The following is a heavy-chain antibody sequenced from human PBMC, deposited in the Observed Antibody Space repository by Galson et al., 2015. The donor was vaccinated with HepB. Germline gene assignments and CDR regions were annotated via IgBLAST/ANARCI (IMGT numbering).Heavy chain of an antibody. D-gene: IGHD3-22*01. J-gene: IGHJ6*02. CDR1: GFTFSSYD. V-gene: IGHV3-13*05. CDR3: ARSHGITMIVNGMDV. CDR2: IGTAGDP. Sequence: SLRLSCAASGFTFSSYDMHWVRQATGKGLEWVSAIGTAGDPYYPGSVKGRFTISRENAKNSLYLQMNSLRAGDTAVYYCARSHGITMIVNGMDVWGQGTTATVSS.